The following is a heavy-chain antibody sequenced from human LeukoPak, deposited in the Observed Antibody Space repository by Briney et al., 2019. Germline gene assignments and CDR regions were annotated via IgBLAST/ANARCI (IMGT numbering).Heavy chain of an antibody. D-gene: IGHD3-22*01. CDR2: IYYSGST. CDR1: GGSISSYY. J-gene: IGHJ4*02. CDR3: ARHHSYYDSSGYYLYYFDY. V-gene: IGHV4-59*08. Sequence: SETLSLTCTVSGGSISSYYWSWIRQPPGKGLEWIGYIYYSGSTNYNPSLKSRVTISVDTSKNQFSLKLSSVTAADTAVYYCARHHSYYDSSGYYLYYFDYWGQGTLVTVSP.